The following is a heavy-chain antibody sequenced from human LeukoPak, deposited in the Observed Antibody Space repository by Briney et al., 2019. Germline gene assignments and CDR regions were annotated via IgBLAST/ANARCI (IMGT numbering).Heavy chain of an antibody. V-gene: IGHV3-23*01. CDR3: AKTPTTGYYGSGSYYPGH. CDR2: ISGSGGST. D-gene: IGHD3-10*01. CDR1: GFTFSSYG. J-gene: IGHJ4*02. Sequence: PGGSLRLSCAASGFTFSSYGMSWVRQAPGKGLEWVSAISGSGGSTYYADSVKGRFTISRDNSKNTLYLQMNSLRAEDTAVYYCAKTPTTGYYGSGSYYPGHWGQGTLVTVSS.